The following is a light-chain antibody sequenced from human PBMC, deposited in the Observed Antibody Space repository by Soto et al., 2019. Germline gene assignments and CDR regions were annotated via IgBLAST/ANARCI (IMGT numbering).Light chain of an antibody. CDR3: QHYGSSFRT. CDR2: GAS. Sequence: EIVLTQSPGTLSLSPGERATLSCRASQSLSSSYLAWYQQKPGQAPRLLIYGASSRATGIPDRFSGSGSGTDFTLTISRLEPEDFALYYCQHYGSSFRTFGQGTKVDIK. J-gene: IGKJ1*01. CDR1: QSLSSSY. V-gene: IGKV3-20*01.